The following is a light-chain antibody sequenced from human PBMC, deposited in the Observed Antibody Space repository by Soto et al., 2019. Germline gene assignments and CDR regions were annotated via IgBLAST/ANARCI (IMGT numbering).Light chain of an antibody. J-gene: IGKJ3*01. CDR2: DAS. Sequence: DIHMTQSPSSLSVSVGDRVTITCRTSQNINAWLAWCQQRPGQAAKLLIYDASTVQSGVPSRISGGGSGTDFTLTISSLQPEDVSTSYCQQRRGTFGPGTQVDIK. V-gene: IGKV1-5*01. CDR3: QQRRGT. CDR1: QNINAW.